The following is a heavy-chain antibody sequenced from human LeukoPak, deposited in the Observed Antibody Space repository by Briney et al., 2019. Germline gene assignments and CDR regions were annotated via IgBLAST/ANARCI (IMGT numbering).Heavy chain of an antibody. CDR2: ISGSGGST. CDR1: GFTFSSYS. CDR3: ARDLWGQHSDY. V-gene: IGHV3-23*01. J-gene: IGHJ4*02. Sequence: GGSLRLSCAASGFTFSSYSMNWVRQAPGKGLEWVSAISGSGGSTYYADSVKGRFTISRDNSKNTLYLQMNSLRAEDTAVYYCARDLWGQHSDYWGQGTLVTVSS. D-gene: IGHD2-21*01.